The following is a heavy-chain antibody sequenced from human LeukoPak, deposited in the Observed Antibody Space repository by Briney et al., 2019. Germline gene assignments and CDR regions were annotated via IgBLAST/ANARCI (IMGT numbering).Heavy chain of an antibody. CDR3: ARRSYCGGDCTRSVHFYYAMDV. D-gene: IGHD2-21*02. J-gene: IGHJ6*02. CDR1: GYIFTSYW. V-gene: IGHV5-51*01. Sequence: GESLKISCKGSGYIFTSYWIGWVRQMPGKGLEWMGIIYPGDSDIRYSPSFQGQVTISADKSISTAYLQWSSLKPSDSAIYYCARRSYCGGDCTRSVHFYYAMDVWGQGTTVTVSS. CDR2: IYPGDSDI.